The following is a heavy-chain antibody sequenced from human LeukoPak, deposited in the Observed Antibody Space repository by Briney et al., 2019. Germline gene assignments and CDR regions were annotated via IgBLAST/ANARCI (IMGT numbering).Heavy chain of an antibody. CDR1: GYSISSGYY. D-gene: IGHD3-10*01. CDR3: ARTTMVRGTYYMDV. CDR2: IYYSGYT. V-gene: IGHV4-38-2*02. Sequence: SETLSLTCTVSGYSISSGYYWGWIRQPPGLGLEWFGNIYYSGYTNYNPSIKSRVTISVDTSKNQFSLKLSSVTAADTAVYYCARTTMVRGTYYMDVWGKRTTVTISS. J-gene: IGHJ6*03.